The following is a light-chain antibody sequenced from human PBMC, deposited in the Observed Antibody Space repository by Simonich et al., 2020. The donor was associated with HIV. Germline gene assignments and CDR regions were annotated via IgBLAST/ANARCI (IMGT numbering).Light chain of an antibody. CDR2: VAS. CDR3: QQYYSSPQIT. CDR1: QAIANS. V-gene: IGKV1-NL1*01. Sequence: DIQMTQSPSSLSASVGDRVTITCRARQAIANSLAWYQQKPGKAPKLLLDVASRLESGVPSRFSGSGSGTDYTLTISSLQPEDFATYYCQQYYSSPQITFGQGTRLEIK. J-gene: IGKJ5*01.